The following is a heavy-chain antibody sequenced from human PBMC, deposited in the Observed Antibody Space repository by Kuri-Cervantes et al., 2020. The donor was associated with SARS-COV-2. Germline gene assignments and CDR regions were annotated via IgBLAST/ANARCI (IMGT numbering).Heavy chain of an antibody. J-gene: IGHJ4*02. D-gene: IGHD6-13*01. V-gene: IGHV4-59*01. CDR3: ARESEAAAAFDY. CDR2: IYYSGST. Sequence: GSLRLSCTVSGGSISSYYWSWIRQPPGKGLEWIGYIYYSGSTNYNPTLKRRVTISVDTSKSQFSLKLSSVTAADTAVYYCARESEAAAAFDYWGQGTLVTVSS. CDR1: GGSISSYY.